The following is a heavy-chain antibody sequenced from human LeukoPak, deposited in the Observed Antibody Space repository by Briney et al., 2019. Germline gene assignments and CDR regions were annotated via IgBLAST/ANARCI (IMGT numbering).Heavy chain of an antibody. CDR2: IWYDGSSK. Sequence: GGSLRLSCAASGFTLSSYGMHWVRQAPGKGLEWVAVIWYDGSSKYYADSVKGRFTISRDNSKNTLYLQMNSLRAEDTAVYYCAKVVYPTRGEYYFDYWGQGTLVTVSS. J-gene: IGHJ4*02. CDR3: AKVVYPTRGEYYFDY. D-gene: IGHD1-14*01. CDR1: GFTLSSYG. V-gene: IGHV3-33*06.